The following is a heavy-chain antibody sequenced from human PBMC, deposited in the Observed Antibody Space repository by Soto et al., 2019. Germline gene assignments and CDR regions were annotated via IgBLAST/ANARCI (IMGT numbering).Heavy chain of an antibody. J-gene: IGHJ5*02. CDR1: GGSICTNTYY. V-gene: IGHV4-39*01. CDR2: IYYSGSA. CDR3: ARLPGGGTTHWFDP. Sequence: SETLSLTCSVSGGSICTNTYYWGWIRQPPGKGLEWIATIYYSGSAYYNPSLKSRITMSVDTSKNQFSLKLTSVTAADTAVYYCARLPGGGTTHWFDPWGQGTLVTAPQ. D-gene: IGHD1-7*01.